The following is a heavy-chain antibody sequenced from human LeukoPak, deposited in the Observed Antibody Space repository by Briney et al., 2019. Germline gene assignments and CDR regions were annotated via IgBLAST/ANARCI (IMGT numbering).Heavy chain of an antibody. J-gene: IGHJ4*02. D-gene: IGHD1-26*01. CDR3: ARIVGGIHSHYFDY. CDR1: GDSIRSTSYF. V-gene: IGHV4-39*07. Sequence: SETLSLTCTVSGDSIRSTSYFWGWIRQPPGMGLEWIGSIYYSGSTYYSPSLKSRVTISIETSKNQFSLKLRSVTAADTAVYYCARIVGGIHSHYFDYWGQGTLVTVSS. CDR2: IYYSGST.